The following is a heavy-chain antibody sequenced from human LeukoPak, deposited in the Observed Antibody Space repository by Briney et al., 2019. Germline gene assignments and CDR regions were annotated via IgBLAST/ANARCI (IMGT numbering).Heavy chain of an antibody. D-gene: IGHD2-2*01. J-gene: IGHJ4*02. Sequence: SGPTLVNPPQPLTLTCTFSGFALNTSGVGVGWIRQPPGKALEWLALIYWNDDKRYSPSLKSRLTITMDTSKNQVVLTMTNMDTVDTDTYYCAHRAGCRSTTCFYFDYWGQGTLVTVSS. CDR2: IYWNDDK. CDR3: AHRAGCRSTTCFYFDY. CDR1: GFALNTSGVG. V-gene: IGHV2-5*01.